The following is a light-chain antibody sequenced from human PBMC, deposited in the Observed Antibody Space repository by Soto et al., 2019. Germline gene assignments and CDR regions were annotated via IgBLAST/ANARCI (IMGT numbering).Light chain of an antibody. CDR2: EVS. V-gene: IGLV2-14*01. J-gene: IGLJ2*01. CDR3: SSYTSSSTLEI. CDR1: SSDVGGYDY. Sequence: QSALTQPASVSGSPGQSITISCTGTSSDVGGYDYVSWYQRHPGKAPELMIYEVSNRPSGVSNRFSGSKSGNTASLTISGLQAEDEADYYCSSYTSSSTLEIFGGGTKLTVL.